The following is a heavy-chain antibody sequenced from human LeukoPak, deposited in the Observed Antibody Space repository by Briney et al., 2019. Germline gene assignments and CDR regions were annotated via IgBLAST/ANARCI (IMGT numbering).Heavy chain of an antibody. Sequence: GGSLRLSCAASGFTFSSYWMSWVRQAPGKGPEWVANIKQDGSEKYYVDSVKGRFTISRDNAKNSLYLQMNSLRAEDTAVYYCARAAIAAARIYYYMDVWGKGTTVTVSS. CDR3: ARAAIAAARIYYYMDV. V-gene: IGHV3-7*01. CDR2: IKQDGSEK. CDR1: GFTFSSYW. J-gene: IGHJ6*03. D-gene: IGHD6-13*01.